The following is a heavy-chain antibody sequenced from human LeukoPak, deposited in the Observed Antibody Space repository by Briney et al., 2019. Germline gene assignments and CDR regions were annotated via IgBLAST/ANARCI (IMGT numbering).Heavy chain of an antibody. J-gene: IGHJ4*02. CDR3: AAPGVPAATYYFDY. CDR2: IRCDGSNK. CDR1: GFTFSTYG. V-gene: IGHV3-30*02. Sequence: GGSLRLSCAASGFTFSTYGMHWVRQAPGKGLEWVAFIRCDGSNKYYADSVKGRFTISRDNSKNTVYLQMNSLRAEDTAVYYCAAPGVPAATYYFDYWGQGTLVTVSS. D-gene: IGHD2-2*01.